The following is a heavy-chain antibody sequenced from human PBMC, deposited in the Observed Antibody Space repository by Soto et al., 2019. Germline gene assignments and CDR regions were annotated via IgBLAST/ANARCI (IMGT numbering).Heavy chain of an antibody. J-gene: IGHJ4*02. CDR2: IDPSDSYT. V-gene: IGHV5-10-1*01. CDR3: ARIPPHSSGWYYYFDY. D-gene: IGHD6-19*01. Sequence: PGESLKISCKGSGYSFSSYWISCFLQMPVKVLEWMGRIDPSDSYTNYSPSFQGHVTISADKSISTAYLQWSSLKASDTAMYYCARIPPHSSGWYYYFDYWGQGTLVTVSS. CDR1: GYSFSSYW.